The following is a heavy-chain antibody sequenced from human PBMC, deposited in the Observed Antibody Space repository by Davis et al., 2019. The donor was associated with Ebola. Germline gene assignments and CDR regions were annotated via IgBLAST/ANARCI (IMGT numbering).Heavy chain of an antibody. CDR3: ATTPQYSSGQNKPFDY. CDR2: LGTSADT. CDR1: GFIFSSYV. J-gene: IGHJ4*02. D-gene: IGHD6-19*01. V-gene: IGHV3-23*01. Sequence: GESLKISCAASGFIFSSYVMSWVRQAPGKGLEWVSTLGTSADTYYADSVKRRFTISRDNSKNTLYLQMNSLRAEDTAVYYCATTPQYSSGQNKPFDYWGQGTLVTVSS.